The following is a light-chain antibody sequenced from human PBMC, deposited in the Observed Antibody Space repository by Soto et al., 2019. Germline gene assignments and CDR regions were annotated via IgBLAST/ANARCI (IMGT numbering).Light chain of an antibody. V-gene: IGLV2-14*01. CDR1: SSDVGGYNY. Sequence: QSALTQPPSASGSPGQSITISCTGTSSDVGGYNYVSWYQQHPGKAPKLMISEVSNRPSGVSTRFSGSKSGNTASLTISGLQADDEADYYCSSYTSSTTLVFGGGTKVTVL. CDR2: EVS. J-gene: IGLJ2*01. CDR3: SSYTSSTTLV.